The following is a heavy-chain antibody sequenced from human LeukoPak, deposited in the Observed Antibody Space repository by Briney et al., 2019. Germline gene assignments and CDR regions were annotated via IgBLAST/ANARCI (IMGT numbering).Heavy chain of an antibody. V-gene: IGHV3-7*01. CDR1: GFTFSSYW. Sequence: GGSLRLSCAASGFTFSSYWMSWVRQAPGKGLEWVANINQDESKKYYVDSVKGRFTISRDNAKNSLYLQMNGLRVEDTALYYCAGIGYSSSSNDYWGQGTLVTVSS. CDR3: AGIGYSSSSNDY. J-gene: IGHJ4*02. CDR2: INQDESKK. D-gene: IGHD6-6*01.